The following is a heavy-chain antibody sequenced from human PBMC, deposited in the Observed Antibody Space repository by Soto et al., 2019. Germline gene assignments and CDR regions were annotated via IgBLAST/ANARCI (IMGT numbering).Heavy chain of an antibody. Sequence: ASVKVSCKASGYTFTSYAMHWVRQAPGQRLEWMGWINAGNGNTKYSQKFQGRVTITRDTSASTAYMELSSLRSEDTAVYYCARGGSSSSWPNAFDIWGQGTMVTVSS. J-gene: IGHJ3*02. D-gene: IGHD6-13*01. CDR3: ARGGSSSSWPNAFDI. CDR2: INAGNGNT. V-gene: IGHV1-3*01. CDR1: GYTFTSYA.